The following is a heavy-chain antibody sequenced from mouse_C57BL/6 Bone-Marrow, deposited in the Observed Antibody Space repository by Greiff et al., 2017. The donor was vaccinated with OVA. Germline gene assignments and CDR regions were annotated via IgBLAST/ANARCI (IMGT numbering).Heavy chain of an antibody. CDR3: ARFSLHGDGYCFDY. Sequence: EVKLVESGGGLVQPGGSLSLSCAASGFTFTNYYMSWVRQPPGKALEWLGFIRNKANGYTTEYSASVKGRFTISRDNSQSILYLQMNALRAEDSATYYCARFSLHGDGYCFDYWGQGTTLTVSS. J-gene: IGHJ2*01. CDR1: GFTFTNYY. V-gene: IGHV7-3*01. CDR2: IRNKANGYTT.